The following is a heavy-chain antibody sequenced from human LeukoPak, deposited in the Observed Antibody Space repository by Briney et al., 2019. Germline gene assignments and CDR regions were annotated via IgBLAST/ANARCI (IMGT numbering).Heavy chain of an antibody. Sequence: GGSLRLSCAASGFTFSSYWVSWVRQAPGKGLEWVANIKQDSSEKYYVDSVKGRFTISRDNAKNSLYLQMNSLRAEDTAVYYCASVLWFGELLPLFGYWGQGTLVTVSS. J-gene: IGHJ4*02. CDR1: GFTFSSYW. D-gene: IGHD3-10*01. CDR3: ASVLWFGELLPLFGY. V-gene: IGHV3-7*01. CDR2: IKQDSSEK.